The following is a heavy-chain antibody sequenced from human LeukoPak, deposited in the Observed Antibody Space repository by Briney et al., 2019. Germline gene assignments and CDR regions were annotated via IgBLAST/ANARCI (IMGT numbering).Heavy chain of an antibody. D-gene: IGHD3-22*01. CDR2: INHSGST. V-gene: IGHV4-34*01. CDR3: AREGDSIDAFDI. J-gene: IGHJ3*02. CDR1: GGSFSGYY. Sequence: PSGTLSLTCAVYGGSFSGYYWSWIRQPPGKGLEWIGEINHSGSTNYNPSLKSRVTISVDTSKNQFSLKLSSVTAADTAVYYCAREGDSIDAFDIWGQGTMVTASS.